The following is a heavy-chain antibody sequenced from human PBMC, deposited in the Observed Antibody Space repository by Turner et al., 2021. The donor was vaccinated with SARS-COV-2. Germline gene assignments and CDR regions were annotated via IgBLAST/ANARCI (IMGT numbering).Heavy chain of an antibody. V-gene: IGHV3-30*18. D-gene: IGHD1-26*01. CDR1: GFTFSTYG. CDR2: ISYDGSNK. Sequence: QVQLVESGGGVVQPGRSLRLSCAPSGFTFSTYGIHWVRQAPGKGLEWVAVISYDGSNKYYADSVKGRFTISRDNSKNTLYLQMNSLRAEDTAVYYCAKIYGGSYFAAFDFWGQGTLVTVSS. CDR3: AKIYGGSYFAAFDF. J-gene: IGHJ4*02.